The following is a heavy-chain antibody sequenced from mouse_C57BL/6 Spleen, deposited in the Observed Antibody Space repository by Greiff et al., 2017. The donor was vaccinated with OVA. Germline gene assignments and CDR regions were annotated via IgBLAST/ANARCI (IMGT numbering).Heavy chain of an antibody. Sequence: VQLQQSGAELVKPGASVKISCKASGYAFSSYWMNWVKQRPGKGLEWIGQIYPGDGDTNYNGKFKGKATLTADKSSSTAYMQLSSLTSDDSAVYFCARGGNPYYYAMDYWGQGTSVTVSS. J-gene: IGHJ4*01. V-gene: IGHV1-80*01. D-gene: IGHD2-1*01. CDR1: GYAFSSYW. CDR3: ARGGNPYYYAMDY. CDR2: IYPGDGDT.